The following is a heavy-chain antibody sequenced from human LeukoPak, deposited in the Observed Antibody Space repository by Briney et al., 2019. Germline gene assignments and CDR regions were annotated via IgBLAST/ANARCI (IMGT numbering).Heavy chain of an antibody. J-gene: IGHJ3*02. Sequence: GGSLRLSCAASGFTVSSNYMSWVRQAPGKGLEWVSVIYSGGSTYYADSVKGRFTISRDNSKNTLYLQMNSLRAEDTAVYYCARDRGGTTVTHDAFDIWGQGTMVTVSS. CDR2: IYSGGST. CDR1: GFTVSSNY. V-gene: IGHV3-53*01. D-gene: IGHD4-17*01. CDR3: ARDRGGTTVTHDAFDI.